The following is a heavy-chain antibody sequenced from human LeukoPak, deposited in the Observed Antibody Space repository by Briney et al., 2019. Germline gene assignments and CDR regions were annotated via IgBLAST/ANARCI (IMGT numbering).Heavy chain of an antibody. CDR2: IRYSGSDK. J-gene: IGHJ4*02. Sequence: GGSLRLSCAASGFNFNYYCMHWVRQTPGKGLDWVAFIRYSGSDKYYADSVKDRCTISRDNSKNTLYLQLDSLRAEDTALYYCAKDDGSGSPHYWGQGTLVTVSS. V-gene: IGHV3-30*02. D-gene: IGHD3-10*01. CDR1: GFNFNYYC. CDR3: AKDDGSGSPHY.